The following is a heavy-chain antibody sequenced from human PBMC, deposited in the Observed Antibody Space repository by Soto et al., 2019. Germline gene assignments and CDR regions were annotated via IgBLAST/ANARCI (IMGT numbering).Heavy chain of an antibody. D-gene: IGHD2-8*01. Sequence: KTSETLSLTCTVSGDSVTNYLWSWMRQPPGKGLEWIGHMYHGGRTNYSPSLKSRVTMSLDSSKNQFSLNLSSVTAADTAVYFCARDPGYCTNGVCPIFDFWGQGVLVTVSS. CDR3: ARDPGYCTNGVCPIFDF. CDR1: GDSVTNYL. CDR2: MYHGGRT. J-gene: IGHJ4*02. V-gene: IGHV4-59*02.